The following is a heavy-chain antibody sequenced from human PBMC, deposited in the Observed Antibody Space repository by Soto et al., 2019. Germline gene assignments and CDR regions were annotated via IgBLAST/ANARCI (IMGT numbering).Heavy chain of an antibody. J-gene: IGHJ4*02. CDR1: GFTFSSYA. Sequence: QVQLVESGGGVVQPGRSLRLSCAASGFTFSSYAMHWVRQAPGKGLEWVAVISYDGSNKYYADSVKGRFTISRDNSKNSLYLQMNSLRAEDTAVYYWARDSDAAGLDYWGQGTLVTVSS. CDR2: ISYDGSNK. CDR3: ARDSDAAGLDY. D-gene: IGHD6-13*01. V-gene: IGHV3-30-3*01.